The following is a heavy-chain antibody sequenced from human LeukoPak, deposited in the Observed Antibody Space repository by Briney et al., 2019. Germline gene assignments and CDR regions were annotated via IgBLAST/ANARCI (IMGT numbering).Heavy chain of an antibody. CDR3: ARHCSGGSCYSGAPYG. D-gene: IGHD2-15*01. CDR2: IYYSGST. V-gene: IGHV4-39*01. J-gene: IGHJ4*02. Sequence: SETLSLTCTVSGGSISSYYWGWIRQPPGKGLEWIGSIYYSGSTYYNPSLKSRVTISVDTSKNQFSLKLSSVTAADTAVYYCARHCSGGSCYSGAPYGWGQGTLVTVSS. CDR1: GGSISSYY.